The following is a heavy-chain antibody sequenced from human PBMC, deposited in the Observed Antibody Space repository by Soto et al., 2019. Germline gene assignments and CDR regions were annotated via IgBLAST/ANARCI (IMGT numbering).Heavy chain of an antibody. Sequence: KESGPTLVTPTQTLTLTCTFSGFSLSTSGVGVGWIRQPPGKALEWLALIYWDDDKRYSPSLKSRLTITKDTSKNQVVLTMTNMDPVDTATYYCAHRRLSQDSSGWYVWFDPWGQGTLVTVSS. CDR2: IYWDDDK. V-gene: IGHV2-5*02. CDR3: AHRRLSQDSSGWYVWFDP. D-gene: IGHD6-19*01. J-gene: IGHJ5*02. CDR1: GFSLSTSGVG.